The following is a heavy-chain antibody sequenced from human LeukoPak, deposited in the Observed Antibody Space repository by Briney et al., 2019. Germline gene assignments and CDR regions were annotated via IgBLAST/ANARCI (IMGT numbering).Heavy chain of an antibody. J-gene: IGHJ4*02. D-gene: IGHD1-20*01. Sequence: ASVKVSCKASGYTFTNYAMNWVRQAPGQGLEWMGWIHPNTGNPTYAQGFTGRFVFSLDTSVSTTYLQISSLKAEDTAVYYCARVGYDWNDYWGQGTLVTVSS. V-gene: IGHV7-4-1*02. CDR2: IHPNTGNP. CDR1: GYTFTNYA. CDR3: ARVGYDWNDY.